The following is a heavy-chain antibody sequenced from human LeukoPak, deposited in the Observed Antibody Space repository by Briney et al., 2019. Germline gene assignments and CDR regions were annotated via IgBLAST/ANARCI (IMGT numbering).Heavy chain of an antibody. Sequence: GRSLRLSCAASGFTFDDYAMHWVRQAPGKGLEWVSGISWNSGSIAYADSVKGRFTISRDDAKNSLYLQMNSLRAEDTALYYCAKGGGTLSGSYYGGVDYWGQGTLVTVSS. D-gene: IGHD1-26*01. CDR1: GFTFDDYA. CDR2: ISWNSGSI. V-gene: IGHV3-9*01. CDR3: AKGGGTLSGSYYGGVDY. J-gene: IGHJ4*02.